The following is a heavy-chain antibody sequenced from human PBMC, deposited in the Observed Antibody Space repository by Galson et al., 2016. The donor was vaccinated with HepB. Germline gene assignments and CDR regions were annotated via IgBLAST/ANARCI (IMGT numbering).Heavy chain of an antibody. CDR3: ARRRNYYDSSGYYHDWFDP. J-gene: IGHJ5*02. Sequence: ETLSLTCTVSGGSISSYYWTWIRQPPGKGLEWIGYIYYSGSTNYKPSLKSRVTISVDTSKNQFSLKLSSATAADTAVYYCARRRNYYDSSGYYHDWFDPWGQGTLVTVSS. CDR1: GGSISSYY. V-gene: IGHV4-59*08. D-gene: IGHD3-22*01. CDR2: IYYSGST.